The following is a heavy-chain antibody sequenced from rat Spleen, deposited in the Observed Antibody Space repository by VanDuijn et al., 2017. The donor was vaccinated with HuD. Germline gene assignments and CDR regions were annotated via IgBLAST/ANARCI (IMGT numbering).Heavy chain of an antibody. CDR3: TTGYYDGYYLVFDY. D-gene: IGHD1-12*03. J-gene: IGHJ2*01. CDR1: GFTFSDYY. CDR2: ISDDGSST. Sequence: EVQLVESDGGLVQPGRSLKLSCAASGFTFSDYYMAWVRQAPTKGLEWVATISDDGSSTYYRDSVKGRFTISRDNAKNTLYLQMDSLRSEDTATYYCTTGYYDGYYLVFDYWGQGVMVTVSS. V-gene: IGHV5-20*01.